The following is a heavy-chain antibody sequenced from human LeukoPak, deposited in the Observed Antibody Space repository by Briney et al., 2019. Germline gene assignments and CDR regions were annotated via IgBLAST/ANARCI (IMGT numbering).Heavy chain of an antibody. CDR2: MNPNSGNT. CDR1: GYTFTSYD. D-gene: IGHD3-10*01. J-gene: IGHJ5*02. CDR3: ARGPSQPGFGELSSWFDP. V-gene: IGHV1-8*01. Sequence: GASVKVSCKASGYTFTSYDINWVRQATGQGLEWMGWMNPNSGNTGYAQKFQGRVTMTRNTSISTAYMELSSLRSEDTAVYYCARGPSQPGFGELSSWFDPWGQGTLVTVSS.